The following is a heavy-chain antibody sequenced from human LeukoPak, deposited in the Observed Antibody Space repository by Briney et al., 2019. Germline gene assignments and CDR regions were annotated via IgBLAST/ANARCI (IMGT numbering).Heavy chain of an antibody. CDR1: GFTFSSYW. Sequence: GGSLRLSCAASGFTFSSYWMSWVRQAPGKGLEWVANIKQDGSEKYYVDSVKGRFTISRDNAKNSLYLQMNSLRAEDTAVYYCARPPPTGARLGTTWGQGTLVTVSS. CDR3: ARPPPTGARLGTT. V-gene: IGHV3-7*03. D-gene: IGHD7-27*01. J-gene: IGHJ5*02. CDR2: IKQDGSEK.